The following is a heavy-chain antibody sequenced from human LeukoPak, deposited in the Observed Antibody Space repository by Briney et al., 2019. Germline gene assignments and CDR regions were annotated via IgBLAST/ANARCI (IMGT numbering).Heavy chain of an antibody. CDR3: ARDCSSTSCYGGFDY. V-gene: IGHV3-48*01. CDR1: GFTFSSYS. D-gene: IGHD2-2*01. J-gene: IGHJ4*02. CDR2: ISSSSSTI. Sequence: GGSLRLSCAASGFTFSSYSMNWVRQAPGKGLEWVSYISSSSSTIYYADSVKGRFTIPRDNAKNSLYLQMNSLRAEDTAVYYCARDCSSTSCYGGFDYWGQGTLVTVSS.